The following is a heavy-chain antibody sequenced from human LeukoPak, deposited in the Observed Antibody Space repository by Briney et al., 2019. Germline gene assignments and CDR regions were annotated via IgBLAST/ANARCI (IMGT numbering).Heavy chain of an antibody. J-gene: IGHJ4*02. Sequence: PSGTLSLTCVVSGGSISSLNWWSWVRQPPGKGLEWIGYIYYSGSTNYNPSLKSRVTISVDTSKNQFSLKLSSVTAADTAVYYCARDRSGGYSYDWGQGTLVTVSS. CDR2: IYYSGST. D-gene: IGHD5-18*01. V-gene: IGHV4-4*02. CDR1: GGSISSLNW. CDR3: ARDRSGGYSYD.